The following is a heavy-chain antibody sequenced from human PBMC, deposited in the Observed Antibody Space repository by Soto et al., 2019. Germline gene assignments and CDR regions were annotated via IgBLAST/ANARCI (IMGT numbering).Heavy chain of an antibody. CDR2: THYSGNT. CDR3: ARHTVTIRAGFDY. J-gene: IGHJ4*02. CDR1: GGSISTYY. Sequence: SETLSLTCTVSGGSISTYYWDWIRQPPGKELEWIGYTHYSGNTNYHPSLKSRVTISLDTSRDQFSLKLSSVTAADTAIYYCARHTVTIRAGFDYWGQGALVTVSS. V-gene: IGHV4-59*01. D-gene: IGHD4-17*01.